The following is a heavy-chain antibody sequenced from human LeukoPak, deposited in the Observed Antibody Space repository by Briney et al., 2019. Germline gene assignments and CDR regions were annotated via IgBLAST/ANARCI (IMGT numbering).Heavy chain of an antibody. D-gene: IGHD3-10*01. CDR3: AMMVRGIEPIDS. CDR1: GYSISGGYY. CDR2: IFHSGTT. V-gene: IGHV4-38-2*02. Sequence: SETLSLTCTVSGYSISGGYYWGWIRQPPGQGLEWIGSIFHSGTTYHNPSLRSRVTISVDTSKNQFSLKLFSVTAADTAMYYCAMMVRGIEPIDSWGQGTLVAVSS. J-gene: IGHJ4*02.